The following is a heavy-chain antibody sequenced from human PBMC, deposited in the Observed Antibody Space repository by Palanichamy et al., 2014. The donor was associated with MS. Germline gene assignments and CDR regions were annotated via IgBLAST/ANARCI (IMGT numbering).Heavy chain of an antibody. CDR3: ASHSSGWPFDS. CDR1: GYTFTTYT. D-gene: IGHD6-19*01. J-gene: IGHJ4*02. V-gene: IGHV1-3*01. Sequence: QVQLVQSGAEVKKPGASVKVSCKASGYTFTTYTMHWVRQAPGQRLERMGWINAGSGNTKYSQKFQGRVSITRDTSASTAYMELSSLRSEDTAVYYCASHSSGWPFDSWGQGTLVTVSS. CDR2: INAGSGNT.